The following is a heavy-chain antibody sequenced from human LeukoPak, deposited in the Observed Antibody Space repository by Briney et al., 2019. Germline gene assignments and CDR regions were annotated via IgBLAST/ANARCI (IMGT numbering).Heavy chain of an antibody. J-gene: IGHJ6*02. CDR3: ARDLPYCSSTSCYRGSSDYYYYGMDV. CDR1: GFTFTKCA. CDR2: ISSSSSYI. V-gene: IGHV3-21*01. D-gene: IGHD2-2*02. Sequence: KSGGSLRLSCAASGFTFTKCAMSWIRQAPGKGLEWVSSISSSSSYIYYADSVKGRFTISRDNAKNSLYLQMNSLRAEDTAVYYCARDLPYCSSTSCYRGSSDYYYYGMDVWGQGTTVTVSS.